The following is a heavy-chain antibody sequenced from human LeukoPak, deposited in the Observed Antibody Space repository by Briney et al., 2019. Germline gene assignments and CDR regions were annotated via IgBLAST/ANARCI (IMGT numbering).Heavy chain of an antibody. CDR1: GFTFSDYY. J-gene: IGHJ2*01. Sequence: GGSLRLSCAASGFTFSDYYMSWIRQAPGKGLEWVSYISSSGSTIYYADSVKGRFTISRDNAKNSLYLQMNSLRAEDTAVYYCARARTSCYYFYWYFDLWGRGTLVTVSS. CDR3: ARARTSCYYFYWYFDL. CDR2: ISSSGSTI. D-gene: IGHD3-22*01. V-gene: IGHV3-11*04.